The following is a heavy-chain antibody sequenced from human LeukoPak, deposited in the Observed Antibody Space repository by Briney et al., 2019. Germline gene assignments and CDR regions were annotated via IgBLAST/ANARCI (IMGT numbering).Heavy chain of an antibody. J-gene: IGHJ4*02. Sequence: GGSLRLSCAASGFTFSNYWMTWVRQAPGKGLEWVATIKQDGSEIYYVDSVRGRFTISRDNAKNSLYLQMNSLRAEDTALYYCIVLAVTGTLGFDYWGQGILVTVSS. CDR2: IKQDGSEI. CDR1: GFTFSNYW. CDR3: IVLAVTGTLGFDY. D-gene: IGHD6-19*01. V-gene: IGHV3-7*01.